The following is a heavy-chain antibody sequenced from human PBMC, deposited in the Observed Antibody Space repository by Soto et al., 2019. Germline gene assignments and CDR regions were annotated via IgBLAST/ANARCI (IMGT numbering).Heavy chain of an antibody. V-gene: IGHV4-30-4*01. CDR2: ISYSGTT. Sequence: ASETLSLTCTVSGDSISSSNNYWSWIRQPPGEGPEWIGFISYSGTTSYSPSLKSRLAISLDTSKNQFSLSLSSVTAADTAVYYCARGRGYSYGLDPWGQGTLVTVSS. CDR3: ARGRGYSYGLDP. D-gene: IGHD5-18*01. CDR1: GDSISSSNNY. J-gene: IGHJ5*02.